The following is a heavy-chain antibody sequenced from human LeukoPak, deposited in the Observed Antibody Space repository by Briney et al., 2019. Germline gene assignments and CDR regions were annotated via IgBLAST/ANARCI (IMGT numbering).Heavy chain of an antibody. V-gene: IGHV3-30*04. J-gene: IGHJ4*02. D-gene: IGHD2-15*01. CDR3: ARGVVAYGLFDY. CDR1: GFTFSSYA. Sequence: GGSLRLSCAASGFTFSSYAMHWVRQAPGKGLEWVAVISYDGSNKYYADSVKGRFTISRDNSKNTLYLQMNGLRAEDTAVYYCARGVVAYGLFDYWGQGTLVTVSS. CDR2: ISYDGSNK.